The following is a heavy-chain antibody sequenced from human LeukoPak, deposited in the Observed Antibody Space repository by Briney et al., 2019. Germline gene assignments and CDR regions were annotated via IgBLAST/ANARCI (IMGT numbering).Heavy chain of an antibody. J-gene: IGHJ4*02. CDR2: IDHRGST. Sequence: SETLSLTCAVYGGASSGYYSTWIRQSPGKGLDRIGEIDHRGSTHYNPSLQSRVIISVDTSKSQFSLKLNSVTATDTALYYCAWTRDGYLRFWSQGTLVTVSS. V-gene: IGHV4-34*01. D-gene: IGHD3-22*01. CDR1: GGASSGYY. CDR3: AWTRDGYLRF.